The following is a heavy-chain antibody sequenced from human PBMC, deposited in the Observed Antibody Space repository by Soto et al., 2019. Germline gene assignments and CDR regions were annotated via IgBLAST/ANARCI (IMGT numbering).Heavy chain of an antibody. CDR1: GGSVSSGSYY. V-gene: IGHV4-61*01. D-gene: IGHD5-18*01. Sequence: PSETLSLTCTASGGSVSSGSYYWSWIRQPPGKGLEWIGYIYYSGSTNYNPSLKSRVTISVDTSKNQFSLKLSSVTAADTAVYYCARKTSGYSYGLYYYYGMGVWGQGTTVTVSS. J-gene: IGHJ6*02. CDR3: ARKTSGYSYGLYYYYGMGV. CDR2: IYYSGST.